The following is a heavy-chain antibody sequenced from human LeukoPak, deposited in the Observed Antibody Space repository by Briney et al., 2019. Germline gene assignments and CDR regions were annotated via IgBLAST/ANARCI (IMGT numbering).Heavy chain of an antibody. CDR3: ARPSLPYYYYYYMDV. Sequence: PGGSLRLSCAASGFTFSDYWMHWVRQAPGKGLEWVAVISYDGSNKYYADSVKGRFTISRDNSKNTLYLQMNSLRAEDTAVYYCARPSLPYYYYYYMDVWGKGTTVTVSS. D-gene: IGHD1-26*01. CDR2: ISYDGSNK. V-gene: IGHV3-30*03. J-gene: IGHJ6*03. CDR1: GFTFSDYW.